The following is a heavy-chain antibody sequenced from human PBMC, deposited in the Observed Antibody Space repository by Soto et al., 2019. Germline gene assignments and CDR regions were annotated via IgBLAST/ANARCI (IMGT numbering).Heavy chain of an antibody. Sequence: EVQLVESGGGLVQPGGSLRLSCAASGFTFSDYWMSWVRQAPGKGLEWVATIKEDGSEKYYVDSVKGRFTISRDNAKKSLYLQLKSLGAEDTAVYYCARDREWEPSQEGFDYWGQGTLVTVSS. CDR1: GFTFSDYW. CDR3: ARDREWEPSQEGFDY. J-gene: IGHJ4*02. V-gene: IGHV3-7*03. CDR2: IKEDGSEK. D-gene: IGHD1-26*01.